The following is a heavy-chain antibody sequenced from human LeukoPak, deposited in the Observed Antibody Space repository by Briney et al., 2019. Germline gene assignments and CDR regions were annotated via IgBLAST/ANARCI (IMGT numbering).Heavy chain of an antibody. CDR3: ATGGGNSPGAFDI. V-gene: IGHV1-8*01. D-gene: IGHD4-23*01. CDR2: MNPHSDNT. CDR1: GYTFTSYD. Sequence: ASVKVSCKASGYTFTSYDINWVRQATGQELEWMGWMNPHSDNTAYAQKFQGRVTMTEDTSTDTAYMELSSLRSEDTAVYYCATGGGNSPGAFDIWGQGTMVTVSS. J-gene: IGHJ3*02.